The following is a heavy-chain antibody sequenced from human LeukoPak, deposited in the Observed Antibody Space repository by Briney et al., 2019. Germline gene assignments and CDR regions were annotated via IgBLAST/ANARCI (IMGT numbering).Heavy chain of an antibody. CDR2: IIPIFGTA. D-gene: IGHD6-19*01. V-gene: IGHV1-69*13. CDR1: GGTFSSYA. CDR3: ASLVAVVSGWYYFDY. J-gene: IGHJ4*02. Sequence: SVKVSCKASGGTFSSYAISWVRQAPGQGLGWMGGIIPIFGTANYAQKFQGRVTITADESTSTAYMELSSLRSEDTAVYYCASLVAVVSGWYYFDYWGQGTLVTVSS.